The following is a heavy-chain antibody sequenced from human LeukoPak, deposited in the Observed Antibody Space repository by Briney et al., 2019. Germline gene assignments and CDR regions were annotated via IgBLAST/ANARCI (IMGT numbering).Heavy chain of an antibody. V-gene: IGHV4-59*01. CDR3: ARGDSSGYYFVY. CDR2: IYYSGST. J-gene: IGHJ4*02. D-gene: IGHD3-22*01. Sequence: SETLSLTCTVSGGSISSYYWSWIRQPPGKGLEWIGYIYYSGSTNYNPSLKSRVTISVDTSKNQFSLKLSSVTAADTAVYYCARGDSSGYYFVYWGQGTLATVSS. CDR1: GGSISSYY.